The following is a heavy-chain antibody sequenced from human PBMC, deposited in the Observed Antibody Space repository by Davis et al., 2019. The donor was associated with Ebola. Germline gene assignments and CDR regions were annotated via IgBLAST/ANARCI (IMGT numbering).Heavy chain of an antibody. J-gene: IGHJ4*02. CDR1: GFTFSSYG. CDR2: IWFDGANK. D-gene: IGHD2-21*02. CDR3: AKDQQAYCGGDCYLDY. V-gene: IGHV3-33*06. Sequence: GESLKISCAASGFTFSSYGMHWVRQAPGKGLEWVAVIWFDGANKDYADSEKGRFTISRDNSKNTLYLQMNSLRAEDTAVYYCAKDQQAYCGGDCYLDYWGQGTLVTVSS.